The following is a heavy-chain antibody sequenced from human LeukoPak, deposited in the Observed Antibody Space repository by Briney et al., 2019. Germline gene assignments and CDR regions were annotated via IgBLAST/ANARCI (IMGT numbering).Heavy chain of an antibody. CDR3: ARSFVGGPDYGGNLDAFDI. V-gene: IGHV4-59*02. J-gene: IGHJ3*02. Sequence: SETLSLTCSVSGDSVSTYYWSWIRQPPGKGLEWIGYIYYSGSTNQNPSLKSRVIISVDTSKNQFSLKLSSVTAADTAVYYCARSFVGGPDYGGNLDAFDIWGQGTMVTVSP. D-gene: IGHD4-23*01. CDR2: IYYSGST. CDR1: GDSVSTYY.